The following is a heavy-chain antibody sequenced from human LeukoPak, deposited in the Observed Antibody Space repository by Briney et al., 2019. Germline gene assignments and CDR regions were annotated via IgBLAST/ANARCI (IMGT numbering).Heavy chain of an antibody. J-gene: IGHJ4*02. D-gene: IGHD6-19*01. CDR3: ARESGWYFSGIDY. CDR1: GGSFSGYY. CDR2: INHSGST. Sequence: SETLSLTCAVYGGSFSGYYWSWIRQPPGKGLEWIGEINHSGSTNYNPSLKSRVTISVDTSKNQFSLKLSSVTAADTAVYYCARESGWYFSGIDYWGQGTLVTVSS. V-gene: IGHV4-34*01.